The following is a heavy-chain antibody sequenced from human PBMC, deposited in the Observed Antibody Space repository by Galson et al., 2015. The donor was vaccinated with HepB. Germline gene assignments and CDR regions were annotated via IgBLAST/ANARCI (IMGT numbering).Heavy chain of an antibody. V-gene: IGHV3-66*01. J-gene: IGHJ4*02. D-gene: IGHD2-21*01. CDR2: IYSGGST. Sequence: SLRLSCAASGFTVSSNYMSWVRQAPGKGLEWVSVIYSGGSTYYADSVKGRFTISRDNSKNTLYLQMNSLRAEDTAVYYCARGGCGGGDCYPFDYWGQGTLVTVSS. CDR1: GFTVSSNY. CDR3: ARGGCGGGDCYPFDY.